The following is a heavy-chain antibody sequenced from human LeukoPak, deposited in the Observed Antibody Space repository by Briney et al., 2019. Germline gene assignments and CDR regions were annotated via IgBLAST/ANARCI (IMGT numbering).Heavy chain of an antibody. Sequence: ASQTLSLTCTVSGGSISSGGYYWSWIRQHPGKGLEWIGYIYYSGSTYYNPSLKSRVTISVDTSKNQFSLKLSSVTAADTAVYYCARHSFDTIVGATRGFDYWGQGTLVTVSS. D-gene: IGHD1-26*01. CDR2: IYYSGST. CDR1: GGSISSGGYY. V-gene: IGHV4-31*03. CDR3: ARHSFDTIVGATRGFDY. J-gene: IGHJ4*02.